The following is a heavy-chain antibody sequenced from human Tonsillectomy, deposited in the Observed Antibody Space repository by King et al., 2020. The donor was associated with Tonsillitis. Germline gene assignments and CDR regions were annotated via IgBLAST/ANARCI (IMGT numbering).Heavy chain of an antibody. D-gene: IGHD3-16*01. Sequence: QLQESGPGLEKPSETLSLTCTVSGGSISSYYWSWIRQPPGKGLEWIGYIYYSGSTNYNPSLKSRVTISADTSKNQFSLKLSSVTAADTAVYYCARDSGGDYFDYWGQGTLVTVSS. J-gene: IGHJ4*02. CDR1: GGSISSYY. CDR2: IYYSGST. V-gene: IGHV4-59*01. CDR3: ARDSGGDYFDY.